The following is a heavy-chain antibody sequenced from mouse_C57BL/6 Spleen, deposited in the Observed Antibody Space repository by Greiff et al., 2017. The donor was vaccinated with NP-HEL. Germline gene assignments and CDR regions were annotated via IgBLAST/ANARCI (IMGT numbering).Heavy chain of an antibody. V-gene: IGHV5-4*01. D-gene: IGHD2-12*01. CDR2: ISDGGSYT. CDR3: ARDSYDRLYWYFDV. J-gene: IGHJ1*03. CDR1: GFTFSSYA. Sequence: DVQLQESGGGLVKPGGSLKLSCAASGFTFSSYAMSWVRQTPEKRLEWVATISDGGSYTYYPDNVKGRFTISRDNAKNNLYLQMSHLKSEDTAMYYCARDSYDRLYWYFDVWGTGTTVTVSS.